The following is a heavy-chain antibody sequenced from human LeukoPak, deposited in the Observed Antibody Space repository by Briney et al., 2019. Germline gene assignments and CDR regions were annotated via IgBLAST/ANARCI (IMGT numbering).Heavy chain of an antibody. CDR2: INSDGSST. CDR3: AKVKTDILIPDS. D-gene: IGHD2-21*02. Sequence: GGSLRLSCAASGFTFSSCWMHWVRQAPGKGLVWVSRINSDGSSTSYADSVKGRFTISRDNAKNTLYLQMNSLRAEDTAVYYCAKVKTDILIPDSWGQGTLVTVSS. CDR1: GFTFSSCW. J-gene: IGHJ4*02. V-gene: IGHV3-74*01.